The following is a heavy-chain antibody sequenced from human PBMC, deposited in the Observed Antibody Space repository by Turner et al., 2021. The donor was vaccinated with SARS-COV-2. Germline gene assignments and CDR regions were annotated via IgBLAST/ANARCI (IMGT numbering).Heavy chain of an antibody. CDR3: ASRLITMIVVVKDLSAFDI. CDR1: GGSISGSSYY. J-gene: IGHJ3*02. Sequence: QLQLQESGPGLVKPSETLSLTCTVSGGSISGSSYYWVWIRQPPGKGLEWIGNIYYSGSTYYNPSLKSRVTISVDTSKNQFSLKLSSVTAADTAVYYCASRLITMIVVVKDLSAFDIWGQGTMVTVSS. CDR2: IYYSGST. D-gene: IGHD3-22*01. V-gene: IGHV4-39*01.